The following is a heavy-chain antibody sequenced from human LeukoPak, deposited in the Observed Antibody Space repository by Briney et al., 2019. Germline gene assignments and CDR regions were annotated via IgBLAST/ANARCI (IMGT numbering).Heavy chain of an antibody. V-gene: IGHV4-59*01. D-gene: IGHD4-17*01. CDR2: IYYSGST. J-gene: IGHJ4*02. CDR3: ARVRNYGDYHPFDY. Sequence: SETLSLTCTVSGGSISSYYWSWIRQPPGKGLERIGYIYYSGSTNYNPSLKSRVTISVDTSKNQFSLKLSSVTAADTAVYYCARVRNYGDYHPFDYWGQGTLVTVSS. CDR1: GGSISSYY.